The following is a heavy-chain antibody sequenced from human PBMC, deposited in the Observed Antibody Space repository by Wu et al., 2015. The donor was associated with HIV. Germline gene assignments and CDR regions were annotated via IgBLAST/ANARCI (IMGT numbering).Heavy chain of an antibody. V-gene: IGHV1-18*01. CDR3: ARDGGGNYRKMDH. D-gene: IGHD4-23*01. CDR1: GYTFTNFG. Sequence: QIQLMQSGAEVKKPGASVKVSCKASGYTFTNFGISWVRQAPGQGLEWMGWISAYDGSTNFAQKFQARVTMTTDTSTSTAYLELRSLRSDDTALYYCARDGGGNYRKMDHWGQGTLVTVSS. J-gene: IGHJ4*01. CDR2: ISAYDGST.